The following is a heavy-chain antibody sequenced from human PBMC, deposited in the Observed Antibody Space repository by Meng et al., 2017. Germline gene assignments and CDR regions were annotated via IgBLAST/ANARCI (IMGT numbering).Heavy chain of an antibody. CDR2: VIPIFGTA. J-gene: IGHJ4*02. CDR3: AREGPCGGDCSGFDY. V-gene: IGHV1-69*01. Sequence: QLEQVQSWAEVKTAGSAVRVAGKSSGVSCRGFALSWVRQTPGQGREVMGGVIPIFGTANSAQKYQGRGTITADEATSTAYMELSSLRSEDTGVYYCAREGPCGGDCSGFDYWGQGTLVTVSS. D-gene: IGHD2-21*02. CDR1: GVSCRGFA.